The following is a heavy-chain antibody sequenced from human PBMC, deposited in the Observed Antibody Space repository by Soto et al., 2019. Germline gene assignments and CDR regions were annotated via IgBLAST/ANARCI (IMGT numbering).Heavy chain of an antibody. CDR2: ISTSSSYI. CDR3: ARGGSGRYEDVDY. Sequence: EVQLVESGGGLVKPGGSLRLSCAASGFTFSSYSMNWVRQAPGKGLEWVSSISTSSSYIHYADSVKGRFTISRDNANNSMYLQMNSLTAEDTAVYYCARGGSGRYEDVDYWGQGTLVTVSS. CDR1: GFTFSSYS. D-gene: IGHD6-19*01. J-gene: IGHJ4*02. V-gene: IGHV3-21*01.